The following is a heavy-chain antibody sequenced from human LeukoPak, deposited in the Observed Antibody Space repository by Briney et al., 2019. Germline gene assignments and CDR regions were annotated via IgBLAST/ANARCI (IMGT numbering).Heavy chain of an antibody. J-gene: IGHJ4*02. D-gene: IGHD2-15*01. CDR3: ARLVVTEYYFDY. V-gene: IGHV4-34*01. CDR1: GGSFSGYH. Sequence: SETLSLTCAVYGGSFSGYHWSWIRQSPGKGLEWIGESNHSGNTNYNPSLKSRVTMSVDTSKNQFSLKLSSVTAADTAVYYCARLVVTEYYFDYWGQGTLVTVSS. CDR2: SNHSGNT.